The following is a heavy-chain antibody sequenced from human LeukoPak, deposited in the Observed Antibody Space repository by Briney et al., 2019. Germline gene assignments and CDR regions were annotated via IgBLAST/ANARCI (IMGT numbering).Heavy chain of an antibody. CDR2: IIPILGIA. V-gene: IGHV1-69*04. CDR3: ARENYYDSSGYYYYYYYGMDV. CDR1: GGTFSSYA. J-gene: IGHJ6*02. D-gene: IGHD3-22*01. Sequence: SVKVSCKASGGTFSSYAISWVRQAPGQGLEWMGRIIPILGIANYAQKFQGRVTITADKSTSTAYMELSSLRSEDTAVYYCARENYYDSSGYYYYYYYGMDVWGQGTTVTVSS.